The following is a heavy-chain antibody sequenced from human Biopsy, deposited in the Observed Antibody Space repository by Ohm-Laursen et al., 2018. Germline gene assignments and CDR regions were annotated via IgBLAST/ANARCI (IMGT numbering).Heavy chain of an antibody. Sequence: SSVKVSCKASGYSFSTYDVNWVRQARGQGLEWMGWMIPSSGKTGYAQRFQGRVTLTMNTSISTAYMELSGLRSEDTAVYYCVAYPSSGFFENNDDFAMDVWGQGTTVIVSS. CDR1: GYSFSTYD. CDR2: MIPSSGKT. J-gene: IGHJ6*02. CDR3: VAYPSSGFFENNDDFAMDV. V-gene: IGHV1-8*01. D-gene: IGHD6-19*01.